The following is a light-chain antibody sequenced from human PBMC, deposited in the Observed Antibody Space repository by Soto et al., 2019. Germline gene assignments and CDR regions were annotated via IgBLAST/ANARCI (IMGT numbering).Light chain of an antibody. J-gene: IGKJ4*01. Sequence: DIQMTQFPSTLSASVGDRVTITCRASQSISSWLAWYQQKPGRAPNLLIYKASSLASGVPSRFSGSGFGTEFTLTISSLRPDDIAIYYCQQYDSYSTFGGGTKVDIK. CDR2: KAS. CDR1: QSISSW. CDR3: QQYDSYST. V-gene: IGKV1-5*03.